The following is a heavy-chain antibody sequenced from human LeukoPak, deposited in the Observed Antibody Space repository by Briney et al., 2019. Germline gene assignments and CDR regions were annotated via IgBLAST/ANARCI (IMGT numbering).Heavy chain of an antibody. J-gene: IGHJ3*02. D-gene: IGHD6-13*01. V-gene: IGHV1-8*03. CDR3: AREGVAAAGPNAFDI. CDR2: MNPNSGNT. Sequence: GASVKVSCKASGYTFTSYDINWVRQAPGQGLEWMGWMNPNSGNTGYAQKFQGRVTITRNTSISTAYKELNSLRSEDTAVYYCAREGVAAAGPNAFDIWGQGTMVTVSS. CDR1: GYTFTSYD.